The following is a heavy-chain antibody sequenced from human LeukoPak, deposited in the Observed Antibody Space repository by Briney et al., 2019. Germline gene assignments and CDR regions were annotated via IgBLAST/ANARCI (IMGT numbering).Heavy chain of an antibody. J-gene: IGHJ4*02. Sequence: PSETLSLTCTVSGGSISSYYWSWIRQPPGKGLEWIGYIYYSGSTNYNPSLKSRVTISVDTSKNQFSLKLSSVTAADTAVYYCARGDLESGGASYWGQGTLVTVSS. CDR2: IYYSGST. V-gene: IGHV4-59*01. CDR3: ARGDLESGGASY. D-gene: IGHD2-15*01. CDR1: GGSISSYY.